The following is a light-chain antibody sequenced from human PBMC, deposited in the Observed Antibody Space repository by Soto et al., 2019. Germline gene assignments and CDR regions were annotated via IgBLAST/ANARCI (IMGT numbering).Light chain of an antibody. CDR1: QTISSW. CDR3: QHYNSYSEA. J-gene: IGKJ1*01. V-gene: IGKV1-5*03. Sequence: DIQMTQSPSTLSGSVGDRVTITCRASQTISSWLAWYQQKPGKAPKLLIYKASTLKSGVPSRCSGSGSGTEFTLTISSLQPDDFATYYCQHYNSYSEAFGQGTKVDNK. CDR2: KAS.